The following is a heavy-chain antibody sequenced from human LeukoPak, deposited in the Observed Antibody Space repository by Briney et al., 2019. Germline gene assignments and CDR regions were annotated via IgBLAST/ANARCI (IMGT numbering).Heavy chain of an antibody. J-gene: IGHJ4*02. CDR3: ARGGRYDYVWGSYRYPNHYFDY. D-gene: IGHD3-16*02. CDR1: GGSINSNSYY. V-gene: IGHV4-39*07. CDR2: IYYSGST. Sequence: PSETLSLTCTVFGGSINSNSYYWGWIRQPPGKGLEWIGSIYYSGSTYYNPSLKSRVTISVDTSKNQFSLKLSSVTAADTAVYYCARGGRYDYVWGSYRYPNHYFDYWGQGTLVTVSS.